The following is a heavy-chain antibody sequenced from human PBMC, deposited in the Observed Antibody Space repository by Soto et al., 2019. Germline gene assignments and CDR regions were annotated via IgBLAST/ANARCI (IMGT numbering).Heavy chain of an antibody. CDR1: GLTFSPYW. V-gene: IGHV3-7*03. Sequence: RWTLRLSCEGFGLTFSPYWMTWVRQAPGKGQEWVASIKEDGSVKNYADSVKGRFTVARDNVKRAMFLQMTSVRADDTPLYFCARDVSSEYASILDVWGRGARVTVSS. J-gene: IGHJ4*02. D-gene: IGHD3-3*01. CDR3: ARDVSSEYASILDV. CDR2: IKEDGSVK.